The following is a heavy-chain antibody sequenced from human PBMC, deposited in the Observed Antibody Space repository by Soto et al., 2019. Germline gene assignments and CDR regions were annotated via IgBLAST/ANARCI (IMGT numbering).Heavy chain of an antibody. J-gene: IGHJ4*02. D-gene: IGHD1-26*01. CDR3: AKTKSGSYHNFDY. V-gene: IGHV3-9*01. CDR1: GFTFDDYA. CDR2: ISWNSGNI. Sequence: EVQLAESGGGLVQPGRSLRLSCAASGFTFDDYAMHWVRQAPGKGLEWVSGISWNSGNIGYADSVKGRFTISRDNAKNSLYLQMNNLRPEDTALYCCAKTKSGSYHNFDYWGQGSLVTVSS.